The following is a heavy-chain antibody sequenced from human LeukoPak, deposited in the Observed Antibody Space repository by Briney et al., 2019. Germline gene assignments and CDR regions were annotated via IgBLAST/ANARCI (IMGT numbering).Heavy chain of an antibody. V-gene: IGHV4-4*07. CDR2: IYTSGST. J-gene: IGHJ4*02. D-gene: IGHD2-2*01. CDR1: GGSISSYY. CDR3: ARERQYCSSTSCPYYFGY. Sequence: SETLSLTCTVSGGSISSYYWSWIRQPAGKGLEWIGRIYTSGSTNYNPSLKSRVTMSVDTSKNQSSLKLSSVTAADTAVYYCARERQYCSSTSCPYYFGYWGQGTLVTVSS.